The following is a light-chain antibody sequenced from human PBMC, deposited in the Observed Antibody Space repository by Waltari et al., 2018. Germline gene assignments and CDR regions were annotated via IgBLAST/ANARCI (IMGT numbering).Light chain of an antibody. CDR1: QGLRHD. CDR2: AAA. Sequence: GRVSQGLRHDLSWYQQKPGKAPQLLIYAAASLQSGVPSRFSGSGSGTEFTLTISSLQPEDSATYYCLQDHNYQWTFGQGTKVEVK. V-gene: IGKV1-6*01. J-gene: IGKJ1*01. CDR3: LQDHNYQWT.